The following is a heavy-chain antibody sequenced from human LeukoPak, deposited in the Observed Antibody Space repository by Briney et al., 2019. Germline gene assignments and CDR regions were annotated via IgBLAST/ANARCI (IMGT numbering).Heavy chain of an antibody. CDR3: ARVYNIADHFDY. CDR1: GYTFTGYY. J-gene: IGHJ4*02. CDR2: INPNSGGT. V-gene: IGHV1-2*02. D-gene: IGHD6-13*01. Sequence: ASVKVSCKASGYTFTGYYMHWVRPAPGQGLEWMGWINPNSGGTNYAQKFQGRVTMTRDTSISTAYMELSRLRSDDTAVYYCARVYNIADHFDYWGQGTLVTVSS.